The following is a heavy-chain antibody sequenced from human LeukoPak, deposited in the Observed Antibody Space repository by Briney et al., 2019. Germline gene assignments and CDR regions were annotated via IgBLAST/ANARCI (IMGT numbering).Heavy chain of an antibody. CDR3: ARQVEWLLKGFSYFDY. J-gene: IGHJ4*02. CDR1: GGSISSSSYY. D-gene: IGHD3-3*01. Sequence: SETLSLTCTVSGGSISSSSYYWGWIRQPPGKGLEWIGSIYYSGSTYYNPSLKSRVTISVDTSKNQFSLKLSSVTAADTAVYYCARQVEWLLKGFSYFDYWGQGTLVTVSS. CDR2: IYYSGST. V-gene: IGHV4-39*07.